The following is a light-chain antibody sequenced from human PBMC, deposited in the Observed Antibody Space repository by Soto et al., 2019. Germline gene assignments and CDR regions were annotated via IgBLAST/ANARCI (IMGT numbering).Light chain of an antibody. Sequence: DIQMTQSPSSLSASVGDRVTITCRASQSISSYLNWYQQKPGKAPKLLIYAASSLQSGVPSRFSGSGSGTDFTLTIISLQPEDFATYYCQQSYSTLRGTFGQGTKVEIK. V-gene: IGKV1-39*01. CDR1: QSISSY. J-gene: IGKJ1*01. CDR2: AAS. CDR3: QQSYSTLRGT.